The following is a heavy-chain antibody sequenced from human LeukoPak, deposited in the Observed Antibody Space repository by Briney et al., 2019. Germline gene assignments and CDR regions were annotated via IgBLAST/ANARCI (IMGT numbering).Heavy chain of an antibody. V-gene: IGHV1-8*03. CDR1: GYTFTSYD. CDR3: ARGIVGGYSYGVEGDWFDP. D-gene: IGHD5-18*01. J-gene: IGHJ5*02. Sequence: ASVKVSCKASGYTFTSYDINWVRQATGQGLEWMGWMNPNSGNTGYAQKFQGRVTITRNTSISTAYMELSSLRSEDTAVYYCARGIVGGYSYGVEGDWFDPWGQGTLVTVSS. CDR2: MNPNSGNT.